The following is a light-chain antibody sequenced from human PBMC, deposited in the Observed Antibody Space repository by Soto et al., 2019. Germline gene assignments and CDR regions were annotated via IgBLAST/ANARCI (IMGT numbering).Light chain of an antibody. CDR1: QGIRSA. Sequence: AIQVTQSPSSLSASVGDRVTITCRTSQGIRSALGWYQQKPGKVPKLLIYKASSLESGAPSRFSGSGSGTEFTLTISSLQPDDFATYYCQQYDNYLTFGRGTKVDIK. CDR2: KAS. CDR3: QQYDNYLT. J-gene: IGKJ1*01. V-gene: IGKV1D-13*01.